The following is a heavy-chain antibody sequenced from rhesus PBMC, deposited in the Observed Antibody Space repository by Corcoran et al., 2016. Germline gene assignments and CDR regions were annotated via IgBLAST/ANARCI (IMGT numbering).Heavy chain of an antibody. Sequence: QVQLQESGPAVVKPSETLSLTCAVSGGSISSINWWSWIRQSPGKGLELIGGHDGDGGNTEYTPALKSRVNMSIDTSKNQFSLKLSSVTAADTAVDYCATAARLFDYWGQGVLVTVSS. D-gene: IGHD6-25*01. J-gene: IGHJ4*01. CDR3: ATAARLFDY. V-gene: IGHV4-93*02. CDR2: HDGDGGNT. CDR1: GGSISSINW.